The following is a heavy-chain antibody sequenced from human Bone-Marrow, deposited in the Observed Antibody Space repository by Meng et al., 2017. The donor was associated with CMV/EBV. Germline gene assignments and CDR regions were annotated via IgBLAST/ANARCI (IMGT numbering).Heavy chain of an antibody. J-gene: IGHJ6*02. Sequence: ASVKVSCKASGYTFTSYDINWVRQATGQGLEWMGWMNPNSGNTGYAQKFQGRVTMTRNTSISTAYMELSSLRSEGTAVYYCARVWVYYYGMDVWGQGTTVTVSS. V-gene: IGHV1-8*01. CDR3: ARVWVYYYGMDV. D-gene: IGHD7-27*01. CDR2: MNPNSGNT. CDR1: GYTFTSYD.